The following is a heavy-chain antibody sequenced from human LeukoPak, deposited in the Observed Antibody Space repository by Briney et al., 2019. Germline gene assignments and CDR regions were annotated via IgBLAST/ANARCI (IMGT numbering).Heavy chain of an antibody. CDR3: ARDLRGRVWGSYRRGEHFDY. CDR1: GYTFTGYY. D-gene: IGHD3-16*02. V-gene: IGHV1-2*02. CDR2: INPNSGGT. J-gene: IGHJ4*02. Sequence: ASVKVSCKASGYTFTGYYMHWVRQAPGQGLEWMGWINPNSGGTNYAQKLQGRVTMTTDTSTSTAYMELRSLRSDDTAVYYCARDLRGRVWGSYRRGEHFDYWGQGTLVTVSS.